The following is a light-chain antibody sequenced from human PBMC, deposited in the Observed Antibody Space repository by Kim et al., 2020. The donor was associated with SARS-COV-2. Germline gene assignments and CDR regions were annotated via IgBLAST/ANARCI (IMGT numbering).Light chain of an antibody. CDR3: AAWDDSPNGYV. V-gene: IGLV1-44*01. Sequence: QSVLTQPPSASGTPGQRVTISCSGSSSNIGSNTVNWYQQLPGTAPKLLIYSNNQRPSGVPDRFSGSKSGTSASLAISGLQSEDEADYYCAAWDDSPNGYVFATGTKVTFL. CDR2: SNN. CDR1: SSNIGSNT. J-gene: IGLJ1*01.